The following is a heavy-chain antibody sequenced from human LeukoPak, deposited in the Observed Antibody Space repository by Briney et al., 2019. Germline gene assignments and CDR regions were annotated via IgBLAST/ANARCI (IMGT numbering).Heavy chain of an antibody. J-gene: IGHJ4*02. V-gene: IGHV3-66*01. CDR2: IYSGGST. CDR3: ARGLNAAAGDYFDY. Sequence: GGSLRLSCAASGFTVRSNHMSWVRQAPGKGLEWDSIIYSGGSTYYADSVKGRFTISRDNSKNTLYLQLNILRAEDTAVYYCARGLNAAAGDYFDYWGQGTLVTVSS. CDR1: GFTVRSNH. D-gene: IGHD6-13*01.